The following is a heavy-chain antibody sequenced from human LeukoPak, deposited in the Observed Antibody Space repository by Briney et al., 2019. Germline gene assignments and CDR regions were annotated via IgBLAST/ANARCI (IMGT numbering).Heavy chain of an antibody. CDR1: TGSISSYY. V-gene: IGHV4-59*01. J-gene: IGHJ4*02. CDR2: IYNSGTT. D-gene: IGHD2-21*02. Sequence: SETLSLTCTVSTGSISSYYWSWIRQPPGKGLEWIGYIYNSGTTKYNPSLKSRVTISVDTSKNQFSLNLTSVTAADTAVYYCARDSLTDPVFDYWGQGTLVTVSS. CDR3: ARDSLTDPVFDY.